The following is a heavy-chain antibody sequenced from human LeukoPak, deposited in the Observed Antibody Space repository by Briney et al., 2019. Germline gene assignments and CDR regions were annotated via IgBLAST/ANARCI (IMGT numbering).Heavy chain of an antibody. CDR3: TKVGGAIFGVVIRGYFDY. Sequence: PGGSLRLSCAASGFTFSSYSMNWVRQAPGKGLDWVSTISGSGATTYYADSLKGRFTMSRDNSRNTLFLQMNSLRAEDTAVYYCTKVGGAIFGVVIRGYFDYWGQGTRVTVSS. D-gene: IGHD3-3*02. V-gene: IGHV3-23*01. J-gene: IGHJ4*02. CDR2: ISGSGATT. CDR1: GFTFSSYS.